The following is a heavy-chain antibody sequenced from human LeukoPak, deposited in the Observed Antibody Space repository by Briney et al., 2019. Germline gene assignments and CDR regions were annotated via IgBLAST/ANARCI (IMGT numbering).Heavy chain of an antibody. CDR1: GYSFTSYW. V-gene: IGHV5-51*01. D-gene: IGHD3-22*01. CDR3: ARPRYDSSGYYLYYFDY. CDR2: IYPGDSDT. Sequence: GESLKISCKGSGYSFTSYWIGWVRQMPGKGLEWVGIIYPGDSDTRYSPSFQGQVTISADKSISTAYLQWSSLKASDTAMYYCARPRYDSSGYYLYYFDYWGQGTLVTVSS. J-gene: IGHJ4*02.